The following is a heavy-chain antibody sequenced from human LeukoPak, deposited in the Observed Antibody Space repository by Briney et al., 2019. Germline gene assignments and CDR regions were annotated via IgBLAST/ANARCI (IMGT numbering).Heavy chain of an antibody. CDR2: ISSNGGST. CDR1: GFTFSTYS. V-gene: IGHV3-64*01. D-gene: IGHD2-15*01. J-gene: IGHJ4*02. CDR3: AKSLVSTGTYYSSFDY. Sequence: GGSLRLSCAASGFTFSTYSMHWVRQAPGKGLESVSAISSNGGSTYYANSVKGRFTISRDNSKNTLYLQMGSLRAEDMAVYYCAKSLVSTGTYYSSFDYWGQGTLVTVSS.